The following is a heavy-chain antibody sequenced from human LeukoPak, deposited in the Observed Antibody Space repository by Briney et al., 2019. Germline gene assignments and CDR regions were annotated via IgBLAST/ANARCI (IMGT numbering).Heavy chain of an antibody. CDR1: GGSFSGYY. J-gene: IGHJ6*03. Sequence: PSETLSLTCAVYGGSFSGYYWTWIRQPPGKGLEWIGEINHGGSTNYNPSLKSRVTISVDTSKNQFSLKLSSVTAADMAVYYCARHLQQLVRMDVWGKGTTVTVSS. V-gene: IGHV4-34*01. CDR2: INHGGST. D-gene: IGHD6-13*01. CDR3: ARHLQQLVRMDV.